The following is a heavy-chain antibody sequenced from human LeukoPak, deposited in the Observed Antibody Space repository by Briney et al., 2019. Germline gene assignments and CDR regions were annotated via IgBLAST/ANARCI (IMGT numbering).Heavy chain of an antibody. V-gene: IGHV1-46*01. Sequence: GASVKVSCKASGYTFTSYYMHWVRQAPGQGLEWMGIINPSGGSTSYAQKFQGRVTMTRDTSTSTVYMELSSLRSEDTAVYYCAREGGIAAAEGLSGFDYWGQGTLVTVPS. D-gene: IGHD6-13*01. J-gene: IGHJ4*02. CDR1: GYTFTSYY. CDR2: INPSGGST. CDR3: AREGGIAAAEGLSGFDY.